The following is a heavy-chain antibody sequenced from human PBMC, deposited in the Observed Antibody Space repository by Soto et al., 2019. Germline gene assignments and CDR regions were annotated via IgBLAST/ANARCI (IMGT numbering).Heavy chain of an antibody. D-gene: IGHD6-13*01. CDR1: GFTFSSYG. CDR3: ARWGIAAGDY. Sequence: QVQLVESGGGVVQPGRSLRLSCAASGFTFSSYGMHWVRQAPGKGLEWVAVIWYDGSNKYYADSVKGRFTISRDNSNXTLYXQMNSLXXEDTXVYYCARWGIAAGDYWGQGTLVTVSS. CDR2: IWYDGSNK. V-gene: IGHV3-33*01. J-gene: IGHJ4*02.